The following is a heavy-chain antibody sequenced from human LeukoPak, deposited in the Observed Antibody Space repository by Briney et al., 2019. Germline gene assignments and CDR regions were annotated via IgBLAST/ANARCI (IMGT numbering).Heavy chain of an antibody. CDR1: GFTFSSYA. D-gene: IGHD2-21*02. J-gene: IGHJ6*02. CDR2: ISSNGGST. V-gene: IGHV3-64*01. CDR3: ARDTVYCGGDCYPYGMDV. Sequence: HPGGSLRLSCAASGFTFSSYAMHWVRQAPGKGLEYVSAISSNGGSTYYANSVKGRFTISRDNSKNTLYLQMGSLRAEDMAVYYCARDTVYCGGDCYPYGMDVWGQGTTVTVSS.